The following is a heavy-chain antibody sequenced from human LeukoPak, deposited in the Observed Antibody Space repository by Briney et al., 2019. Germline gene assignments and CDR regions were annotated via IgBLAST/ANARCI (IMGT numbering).Heavy chain of an antibody. CDR3: ARDSYSSSLDP. J-gene: IGHJ5*02. CDR2: ISSSSSYI. V-gene: IGHV3-21*01. CDR1: GGTFRSYS. Sequence: GGSLPLSYAAAGGTFRSYSRNWVSQDPGKGLEWVSSISSSSSYIYYADSVKGQFTISRDNAKNSLYLQMNSLRAEDTAVYYRARDSYSSSLDPWGQGTLVTVSS. D-gene: IGHD6-13*01.